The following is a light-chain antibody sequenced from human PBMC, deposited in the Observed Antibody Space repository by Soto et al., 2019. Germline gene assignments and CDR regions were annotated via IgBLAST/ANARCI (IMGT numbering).Light chain of an antibody. CDR1: SSDVGSYNY. J-gene: IGLJ3*02. CDR2: DVS. Sequence: QSALTQPRSVSGSPGQSVTISCTGTSSDVGSYNYVSWYQQHPGKAPKLMIYDVSKRPSGVPDRFSGSKSGNTASLTISGLQAEDEADYYCCSHAGSYTWVFGGGTQLTVL. V-gene: IGLV2-11*01. CDR3: CSHAGSYTWV.